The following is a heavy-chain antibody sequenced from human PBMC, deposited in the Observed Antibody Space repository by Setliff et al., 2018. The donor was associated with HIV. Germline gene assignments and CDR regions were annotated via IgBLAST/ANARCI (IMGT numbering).Heavy chain of an antibody. J-gene: IGHJ4*02. Sequence: SVKVSCKASGGTFSSYVISWVRQAPGQGLEWMGGIIPIFGTANYAQKFQGSVTITRDTSASTAYMELISLRSEDTAVYYCAREEYHDFWSGFSNWGQGTLVAVSS. CDR3: AREEYHDFWSGFSN. CDR2: IIPIFGTA. D-gene: IGHD3-3*01. CDR1: GGTFSSYV. V-gene: IGHV1-69*05.